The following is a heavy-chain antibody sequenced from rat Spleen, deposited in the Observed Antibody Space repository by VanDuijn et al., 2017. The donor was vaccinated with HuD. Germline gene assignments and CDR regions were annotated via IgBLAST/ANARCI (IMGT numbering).Heavy chain of an antibody. V-gene: IGHV5-31*01. Sequence: EVQLVASGGGLMQPGRSLKLSCVASGFTFDKYWMTWIRQAPGKGLEWVASITNLGGSTYYLDSVKGRFTISRDNAKSTLNLQMNSLRSEDTATYYCTGPFDYWGQGVKVTVSS. CDR3: TGPFDY. J-gene: IGHJ2*01. CDR1: GFTFDKYW. CDR2: ITNLGGST.